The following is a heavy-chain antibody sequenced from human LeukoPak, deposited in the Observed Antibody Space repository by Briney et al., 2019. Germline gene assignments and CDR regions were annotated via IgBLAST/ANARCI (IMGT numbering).Heavy chain of an antibody. V-gene: IGHV4-39*01. CDR3: ALGIYYDSSGYLLDHAFDI. CDR1: GGSISSSSYY. J-gene: IGHJ3*02. D-gene: IGHD3-22*01. Sequence: SETLSLTCTVPGGSISSSSYYWGWIRQPPGKGLEWIGSIYYSGSTYYNPSLKSRVTISVDTSKNQFSLKLSSVTAADTAVYYCALGIYYDSSGYLLDHAFDIWGQGTMVTVSS. CDR2: IYYSGST.